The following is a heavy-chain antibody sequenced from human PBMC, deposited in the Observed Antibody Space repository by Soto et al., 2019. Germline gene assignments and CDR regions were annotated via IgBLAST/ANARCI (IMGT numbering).Heavy chain of an antibody. CDR3: GRGRSGQIVVFY. J-gene: IGHJ4*02. D-gene: IGHD1-26*01. Sequence: ASVKVSCKASGYTFTGHYIHWVRQAPEQGPEWMGEIGPESGATRYAQGFQGRVTMTRDMSITTVYMELNNLSPDDTAVYYCGRGRSGQIVVFYWGQGTPVTVYS. V-gene: IGHV1-2*02. CDR2: IGPESGAT. CDR1: GYTFTGHY.